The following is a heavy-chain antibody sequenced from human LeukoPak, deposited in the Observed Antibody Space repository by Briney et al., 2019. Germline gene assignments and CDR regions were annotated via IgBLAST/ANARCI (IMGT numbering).Heavy chain of an antibody. J-gene: IGHJ4*02. V-gene: IGHV5-51*01. CDR2: IYPDDSDT. Sequence: GESLKISCEGSGYSFADYWIVWVRQMPGKGLEWMGFIYPDDSDTRYSPSFQGQVTISADKSINTAYLQWSSLKASDTAMYYCAHYDSSGYSLDYWGQGTLVTVSS. CDR1: GYSFADYW. CDR3: AHYDSSGYSLDY. D-gene: IGHD3-22*01.